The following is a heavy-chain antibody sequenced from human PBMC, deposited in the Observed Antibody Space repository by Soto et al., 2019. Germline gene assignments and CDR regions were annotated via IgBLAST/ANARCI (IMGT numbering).Heavy chain of an antibody. J-gene: IGHJ4*02. CDR3: AGTFGDY. CDR2: ISGSGSST. V-gene: IGHV3-23*01. Sequence: EVQLLESGGGLVQPGGSLRLSCAASGFTFSNYAMSWVRQAPGKGLEWVSAISGSGSSTYYADSVRGRFTISRDNSKNTLFLQMNSLRAEDTALYYCAGTFGDYWGQGTLVTVSS. D-gene: IGHD3-10*01. CDR1: GFTFSNYA.